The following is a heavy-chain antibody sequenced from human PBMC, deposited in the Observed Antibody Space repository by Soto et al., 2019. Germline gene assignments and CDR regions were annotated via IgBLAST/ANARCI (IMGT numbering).Heavy chain of an antibody. CDR2: INGKGEII. J-gene: IGHJ4*02. CDR3: ARHVNVDFPTDFYN. Sequence: GGSLRLSCAASGFTFSDYYIHWIRRAPGKGLEWISYINGKGEIIQCPSSARCQFTISRDNSQNSVYLEMESLRDEHTALYYCARHVNVDFPTDFYNCGLQTLLTVSS. CDR1: GFTFSDYY. D-gene: IGHD4-17*01. V-gene: IGHV3-11*01.